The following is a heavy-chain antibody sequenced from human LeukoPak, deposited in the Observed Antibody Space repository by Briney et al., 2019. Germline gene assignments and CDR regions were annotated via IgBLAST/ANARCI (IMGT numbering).Heavy chain of an antibody. CDR2: LSYDGSNT. V-gene: IGHV3-30*18. CDR3: AKDPHQLILSNYFDD. J-gene: IGHJ4*02. CDR1: GFTFSSRA. D-gene: IGHD2/OR15-2a*01. Sequence: GRSLRLSCAASGFTFSSRAMYWVRQAPAKGLGWVAGLSYDGSNTYYLDSVKGRFTISGDNSKNTLYLQMDSLRTEDTAVYYCAKDPHQLILSNYFDDWGQGTLVTVSS.